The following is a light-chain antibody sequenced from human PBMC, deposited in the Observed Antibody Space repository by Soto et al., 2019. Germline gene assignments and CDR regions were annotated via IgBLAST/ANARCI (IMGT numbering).Light chain of an antibody. CDR3: QQYNNWWT. CDR2: GAS. J-gene: IGKJ1*01. V-gene: IGKV3-15*01. CDR1: QSFRGL. Sequence: EVVLTQSPVPLSLSPWERATLSCRASQSFRGLLAWYQQKPGQAPRLLIYGASTRATGIPARFSGSGSGTEFTLTINSLQSEDFAVYYCQQYNNWWTFGQGTKVDI.